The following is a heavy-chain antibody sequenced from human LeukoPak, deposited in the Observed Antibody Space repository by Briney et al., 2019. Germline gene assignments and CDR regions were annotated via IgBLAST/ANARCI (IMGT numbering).Heavy chain of an antibody. CDR2: IYSGGST. Sequence: PGGSLRLSCAASGFTVSSNYMSWVRQAPGKGLEWVSVIYSGGSTYYADSVKGRFTISRDNAKKSLYLQMNSLRAEDTAVYYCVRIKYYDSSGYSADLFDSWGQGTMVTVSS. CDR1: GFTVSSNY. J-gene: IGHJ3*02. CDR3: VRIKYYDSSGYSADLFDS. D-gene: IGHD3-22*01. V-gene: IGHV3-53*01.